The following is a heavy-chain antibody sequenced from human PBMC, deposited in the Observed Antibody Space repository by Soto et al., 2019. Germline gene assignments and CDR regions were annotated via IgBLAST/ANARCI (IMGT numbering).Heavy chain of an antibody. D-gene: IGHD2-15*01. J-gene: IGHJ5*02. V-gene: IGHV1-3*01. Sequence: GASVKVSCKASGYTFTRYTMNWVRQAPGQRLEWMGWINPDNGNTKSSQKFQDRVIITRDTSASTAYMDLSSLRSEDTAVYYCARGIATGQLDPWGQGTLVNVS. CDR3: ARGIATGQLDP. CDR1: GYTFTRYT. CDR2: INPDNGNT.